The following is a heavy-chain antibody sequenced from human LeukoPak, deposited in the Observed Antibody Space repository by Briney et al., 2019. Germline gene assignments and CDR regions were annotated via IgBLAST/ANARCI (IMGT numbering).Heavy chain of an antibody. CDR2: INPSGGST. J-gene: IGHJ6*02. V-gene: IGHV1-46*01. CDR3: AREGNRGYSYGPRYYYYGMDV. D-gene: IGHD5-18*01. Sequence: GASVKVSFMASGYTFTSYYMHWVRQAPGQGLAWMGIINPSGGSTSYAQKFQGRVTMTRDTSTSTVYMELSSLRSEDTAVYYCAREGNRGYSYGPRYYYYGMDVWGQGTTVTVSS. CDR1: GYTFTSYY.